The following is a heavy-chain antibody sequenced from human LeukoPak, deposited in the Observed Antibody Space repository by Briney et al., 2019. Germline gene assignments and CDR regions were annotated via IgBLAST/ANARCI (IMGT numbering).Heavy chain of an antibody. V-gene: IGHV1-18*01. D-gene: IGHD3-10*01. CDR3: ARDVPVLSFSMHL. J-gene: IGHJ6*02. CDR2: ISAYNGKT. Sequence: ASVKVSCKASGYTFTRYGISWVRQAPGHGLEWMGWISAYNGKTNYAQKLHGRVTMTTDTSTSTAYMDLRSLRSDAPAVSYCARDVPVLSFSMHLWPQDTTLTLSS. CDR1: GYTFTRYG.